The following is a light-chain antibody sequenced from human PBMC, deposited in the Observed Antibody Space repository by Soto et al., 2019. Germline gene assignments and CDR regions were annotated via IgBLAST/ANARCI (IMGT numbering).Light chain of an antibody. J-gene: IGKJ1*01. CDR1: QSVITN. Sequence: EVAFTQSPGTLSVSPGERATLSCRASQSVITNLAWYQQKPGQAPRLLIYGASTRAAIIPARFSGSGSGTEFTLTISSLQSEDFAVYYCQQYNKWPRTFGQGTKADIK. CDR2: GAS. CDR3: QQYNKWPRT. V-gene: IGKV3-15*01.